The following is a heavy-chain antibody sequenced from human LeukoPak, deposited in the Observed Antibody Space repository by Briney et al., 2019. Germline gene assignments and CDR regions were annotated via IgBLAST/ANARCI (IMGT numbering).Heavy chain of an antibody. Sequence: ASVKVSCKASGYTFTGYYMHWVRQAPGQGLEWMGWISAYNGNTNYAQKLQGRVTMTTDTSTSTAYMELRSLRSDDTAVYYCARVGDILTGYPYYFDYWGQGTLVTVSS. CDR1: GYTFTGYY. J-gene: IGHJ4*02. CDR3: ARVGDILTGYPYYFDY. D-gene: IGHD3-9*01. V-gene: IGHV1-18*04. CDR2: ISAYNGNT.